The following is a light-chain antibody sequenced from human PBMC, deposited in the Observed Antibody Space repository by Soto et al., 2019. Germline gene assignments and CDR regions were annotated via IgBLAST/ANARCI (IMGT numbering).Light chain of an antibody. Sequence: DIQMTQSPSSVAASVGDRVTITCRASQCIRRWLAWYQQKPGKAPNLLISAASSLQSGVPSRFSGSGSGTDFTPTISGLQPEDFATYYCQQSSSFPLYTFGQGTKAQIK. CDR3: QQSSSFPLYT. V-gene: IGKV1-12*01. CDR1: QCIRRW. J-gene: IGKJ2*01. CDR2: AAS.